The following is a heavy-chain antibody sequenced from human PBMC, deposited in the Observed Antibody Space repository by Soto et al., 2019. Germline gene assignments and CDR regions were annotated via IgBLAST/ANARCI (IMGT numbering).Heavy chain of an antibody. CDR3: ATVNPTLSGYCYYYGMDV. CDR1: GYTLTELS. J-gene: IGHJ6*02. V-gene: IGHV1-24*01. Sequence: QVQLVQSGAEVKKPGASVKVSCKVSGYTLTELSMHWVRQAPGKGLEWMGGFDPEDGETIYAQKFQGRVTMTEDTSTDRAYMERSSVRSEDTAVYYCATVNPTLSGYCYYYGMDVWGQGTTVTVSS. D-gene: IGHD3-3*01. CDR2: FDPEDGET.